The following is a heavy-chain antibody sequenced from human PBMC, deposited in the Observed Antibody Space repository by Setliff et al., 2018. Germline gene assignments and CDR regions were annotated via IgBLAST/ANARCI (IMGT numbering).Heavy chain of an antibody. CDR1: GGSISSGSYY. CDR3: ARLRKSTPHWYFDL. J-gene: IGHJ2*01. Sequence: PSETLSLTCTVSGGSISSGSYYWSWIRQPAGKGLEWIGHIYTSGSTKYNPSLWSRLTMSIDTSKKQFSLRLTSVSAADTAVYYCARLRKSTPHWYFDLWGRGTLVTVS. V-gene: IGHV4-61*09. CDR2: IYTSGST.